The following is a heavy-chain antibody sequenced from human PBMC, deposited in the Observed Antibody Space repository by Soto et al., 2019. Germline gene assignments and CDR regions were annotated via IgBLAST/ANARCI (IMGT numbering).Heavy chain of an antibody. CDR1: GFTFSSYS. Sequence: EVQLVESGGGLVKPGGSLRLSCAASGFTFSSYSMNWVRQAPGKGLEWVSSISSSSSYIYYADSVKGRFTISRDNAKNSLYLQMNSLRAEYTAVYYCARDTSGNYDFWSGYAPYWYFDLWGRGTLVTVSS. V-gene: IGHV3-21*01. D-gene: IGHD3-3*01. CDR2: ISSSSSYI. J-gene: IGHJ2*01. CDR3: ARDTSGNYDFWSGYAPYWYFDL.